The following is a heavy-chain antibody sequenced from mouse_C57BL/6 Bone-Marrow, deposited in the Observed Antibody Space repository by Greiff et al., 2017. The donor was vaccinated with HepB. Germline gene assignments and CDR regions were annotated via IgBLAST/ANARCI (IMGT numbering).Heavy chain of an antibody. Sequence: VQLQQPGAELVKPGASVKMSCKASGYTFTSYWITWVKQRPGQGLEWIGDIYPGSGSTNSNEKFKSKATLTVDTSSSTAYMQLSSLTSEDYAVYYCAREEITTVVATEYFDVWGTGTTVTVSS. D-gene: IGHD1-1*01. V-gene: IGHV1-55*01. CDR2: IYPGSGST. CDR3: AREEITTVVATEYFDV. J-gene: IGHJ1*03. CDR1: GYTFTSYW.